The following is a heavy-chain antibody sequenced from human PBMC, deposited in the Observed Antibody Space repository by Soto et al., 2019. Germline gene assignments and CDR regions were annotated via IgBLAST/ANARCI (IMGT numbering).Heavy chain of an antibody. V-gene: IGHV3-23*01. D-gene: IGHD5-12*01. J-gene: IGHJ6*02. CDR2: VSGRADNT. CDR1: GFTFSNYA. CDR3: AKDPSIYSGYDGLYYYYGMDV. Sequence: GGSLRLSCAASGFTFSNYAMSWVRQAPGKGLEWVSGVSGRADNTYYADHVKGRFTISRDNSKNTLFLQMNSLRAEDTAIYYCAKDPSIYSGYDGLYYYYGMDVWGQGTTVTSP.